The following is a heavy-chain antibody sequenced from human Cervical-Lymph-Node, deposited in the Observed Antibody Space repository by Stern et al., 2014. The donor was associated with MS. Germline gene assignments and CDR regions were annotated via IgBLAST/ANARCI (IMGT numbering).Heavy chain of an antibody. CDR3: ARDHFTTSLDV. D-gene: IGHD2-2*01. V-gene: IGHV4-31*03. J-gene: IGHJ6*02. CDR2: IYYSGTT. Sequence: HVQLVQSGPGLVKPSQTLSLTCTVSGGSISSDNYYWTWIRQHPGKGLEWIGHIYYSGTTYYNPSLKSRVSITVDTSQNLFSLRLSSVTAADTAVYYCARDHFTTSLDVWGHGTTVTVS. CDR1: GGSISSDNYY.